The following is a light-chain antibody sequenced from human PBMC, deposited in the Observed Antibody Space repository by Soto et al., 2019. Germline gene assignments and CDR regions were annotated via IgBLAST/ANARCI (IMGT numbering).Light chain of an antibody. Sequence: QSLLTQPASVSWSPGQSNALSCTGNSGDNGGYNYVSWYQHHPGRAPKLMIYDVSNRPSGVSTRFSGSKSDNTASLTISGLQPEDEGDYYCLSYTTSSTYVFGTGTKVTV. CDR2: DVS. J-gene: IGLJ1*01. CDR1: SGDNGGYNY. CDR3: LSYTTSSTYV. V-gene: IGLV2-14*03.